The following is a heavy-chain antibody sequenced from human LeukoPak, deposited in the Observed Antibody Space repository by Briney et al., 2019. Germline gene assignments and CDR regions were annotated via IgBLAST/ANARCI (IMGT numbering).Heavy chain of an antibody. J-gene: IGHJ3*02. CDR3: ARVTGTGDDAFDI. CDR1: GGSISSGGYY. V-gene: IGHV4-39*07. CDR2: IYYSGST. Sequence: PSQTLSLTCTVSGGSISSGGYYWSWIRQPPGKGLEWIGSIYYSGSTYYNPSLKSRVTISVDTSKNQFSLKLSSVTAADTAVYYCARVTGTGDDAFDIWGQGTMVTVSS. D-gene: IGHD7-27*01.